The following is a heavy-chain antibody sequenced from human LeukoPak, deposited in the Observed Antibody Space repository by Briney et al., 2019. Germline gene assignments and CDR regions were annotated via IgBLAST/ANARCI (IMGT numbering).Heavy chain of an antibody. J-gene: IGHJ4*02. CDR1: GGSISSSSYY. Sequence: SETLSLTCTVSGGSISSSSYYWGWIRQPPVKGLEWIGSIYYSGSTYYNPSLKSRVTISVDTSKNQFSLKLSSVTAADTAVYYCARDVVAAAGTWDYWGQGTLVTVSS. CDR2: IYYSGST. D-gene: IGHD6-13*01. V-gene: IGHV4-39*07. CDR3: ARDVVAAAGTWDY.